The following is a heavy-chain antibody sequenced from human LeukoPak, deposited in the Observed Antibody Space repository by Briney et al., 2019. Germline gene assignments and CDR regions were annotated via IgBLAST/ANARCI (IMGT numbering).Heavy chain of an antibody. J-gene: IGHJ2*01. CDR3: ASIRDTAFRYWYFDL. V-gene: IGHV4-59*08. CDR2: VSYSGRT. Sequence: SETLSLTCTVSGASISNYYWSWIRQPPGKGLECIGYVSYSGRTNHNPSLKSRVTISADTSKNQFSLKLTSVTAADTAVYYCASIRDTAFRYWYFDLWGRGTLVTVSS. D-gene: IGHD5-18*01. CDR1: GASISNYY.